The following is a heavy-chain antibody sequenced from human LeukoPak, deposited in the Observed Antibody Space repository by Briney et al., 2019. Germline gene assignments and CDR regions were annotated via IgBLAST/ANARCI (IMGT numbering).Heavy chain of an antibody. V-gene: IGHV1-18*04. J-gene: IGHJ5*02. CDR3: AREGYCSSTSCYWFDP. CDR2: ISAYNGNT. D-gene: IGHD2-2*01. Sequence: ASVKVSCKASGYTFTSYGISWVRQAPGQGLEWMGWISAYNGNTSYAQKLQGRVTMTTDTSTSTAYMELRSLRSDDTAVYYCAREGYCSSTSCYWFDPWGQGTLVTVSS. CDR1: GYTFTSYG.